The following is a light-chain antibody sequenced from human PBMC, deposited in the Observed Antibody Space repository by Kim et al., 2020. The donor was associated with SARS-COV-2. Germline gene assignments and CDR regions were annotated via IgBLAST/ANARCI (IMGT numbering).Light chain of an antibody. CDR3: QAWDSSVV. V-gene: IGLV3-9*01. J-gene: IGLJ2*01. CDR2: RDS. CDR1: NIGSKN. Sequence: SYELTQPLSVSVALGQTARITCGGNNIGSKNVHWYQQKPGQAPVLVIYRDSNRPSGIPERFSGSNSGNTATLTISRAQAVDEADYYCQAWDSSVVFGGGTQLTVL.